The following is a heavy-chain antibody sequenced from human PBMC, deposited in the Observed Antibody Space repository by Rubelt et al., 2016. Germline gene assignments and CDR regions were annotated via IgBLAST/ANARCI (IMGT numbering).Heavy chain of an antibody. CDR2: ISYDGSNK. Sequence: RLSCAASGFTFSSYGMHWVRQAPGKGLEWVAVISYDGSNKYYADSVKGRFTISRDNSKNTLYLQMNSLRAEDTAVYYCAKDSRQPQLRSSMWFDPWGQGTLVTVSS. J-gene: IGHJ5*02. CDR3: AKDSRQPQLRSSMWFDP. CDR1: GFTFSSYG. D-gene: IGHD1-1*01. V-gene: IGHV3-30*18.